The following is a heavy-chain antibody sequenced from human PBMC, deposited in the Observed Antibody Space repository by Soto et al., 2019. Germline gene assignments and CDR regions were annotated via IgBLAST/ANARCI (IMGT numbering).Heavy chain of an antibody. Sequence: GGSLRLSCATSGFTFSNAWMNWVRQAPGKGPEWVGRIKNKIDGGTSDYAAPVKGRFTLSRDESRNMLYLQMNSLETGDTAGYYCTTQPFNWNDEGGHWGPGTLVTVSS. CDR3: TTQPFNWNDEGGH. CDR1: GFTFSNAW. D-gene: IGHD1-1*01. CDR2: IKNKIDGGTS. J-gene: IGHJ4*02. V-gene: IGHV3-15*07.